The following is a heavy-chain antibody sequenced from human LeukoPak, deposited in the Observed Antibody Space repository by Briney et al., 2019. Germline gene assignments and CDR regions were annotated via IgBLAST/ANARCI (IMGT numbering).Heavy chain of an antibody. J-gene: IGHJ1*01. D-gene: IGHD6-19*01. Sequence: GTSLRLSCVASGFTFSSYGMHWVRQAPGKGLEWVAVISNDGSKKYYVDSVKGRFTISRDNSKNTLSLQMNSLRAEDTALYYCAKDLTDLALAGPEYFQDWGQGTLVTVSS. V-gene: IGHV3-30*18. CDR3: AKDLTDLALAGPEYFQD. CDR2: ISNDGSKK. CDR1: GFTFSSYG.